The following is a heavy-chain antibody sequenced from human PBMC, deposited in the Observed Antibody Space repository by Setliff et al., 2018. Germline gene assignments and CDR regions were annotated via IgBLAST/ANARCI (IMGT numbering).Heavy chain of an antibody. J-gene: IGHJ6*03. Sequence: LRLSCAASGFPFSDFYMNWIRQAPGKALEWVSYISTSGNTVDYADFAKGRFTISRDNARNSLYLQMNNLRAEDTAVYYCARDISVTMVREGGMDVWGKGTMVTVSS. CDR1: GFPFSDFY. CDR3: ARDISVTMVREGGMDV. CDR2: ISTSGNTV. D-gene: IGHD3-10*01. V-gene: IGHV3-11*04.